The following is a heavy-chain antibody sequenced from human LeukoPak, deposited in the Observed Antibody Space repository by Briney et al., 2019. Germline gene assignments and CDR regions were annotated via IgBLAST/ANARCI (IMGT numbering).Heavy chain of an antibody. CDR1: GFTFSSYA. D-gene: IGHD3-10*01. CDR2: ISGSGGST. CDR3: AKGRITMVRGVISYFDY. Sequence: GGSLRLSCAASGFTFSSYAMSWVRQAPGKGLEWVSAISGSGGSTYYADSVKGRFTISRDNSKNTLCLQMNSLRAEDTAVYYCAKGRITMVRGVISYFDYWGQGTLVTVSS. J-gene: IGHJ4*02. V-gene: IGHV3-23*01.